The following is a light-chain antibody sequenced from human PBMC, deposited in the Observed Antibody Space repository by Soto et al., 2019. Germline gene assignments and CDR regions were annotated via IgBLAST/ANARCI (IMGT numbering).Light chain of an antibody. V-gene: IGLV1-47*01. J-gene: IGLJ3*02. CDR3: AAWDDSLSGWV. CDR1: NSNIGSNY. CDR2: RNN. Sequence: QSVLTQPPSASGTPGQRVTISCSGRNSNIGSNYVYWYQQFPGTAPKLLIYRNNQRPSGVPDRFSGSKSGTSASLAISGLPSEDEADYYCAAWDDSLSGWVFGGGTKLTVL.